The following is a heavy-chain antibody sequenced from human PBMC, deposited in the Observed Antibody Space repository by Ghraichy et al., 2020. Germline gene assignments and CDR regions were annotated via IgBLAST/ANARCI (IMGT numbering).Heavy chain of an antibody. D-gene: IGHD3-9*01. CDR2: IKSKTDGGTT. Sequence: GGSLRLSCAASGFTFSNAWMSWVRQAPGKGLEWVGRIKSKTDGGTTDYAAPVKGRFTISRDDSKNTLYLQMNSLKTEDTAVYYCTTEVPYYDILTGFVYWGQGTLVTVSS. CDR3: TTEVPYYDILTGFVY. V-gene: IGHV3-15*01. CDR1: GFTFSNAW. J-gene: IGHJ4*02.